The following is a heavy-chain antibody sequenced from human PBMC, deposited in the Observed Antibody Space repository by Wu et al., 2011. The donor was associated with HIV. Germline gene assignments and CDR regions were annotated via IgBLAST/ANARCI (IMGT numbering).Heavy chain of an antibody. CDR3: TRSGEAAAYYYYYMNV. J-gene: IGHJ6*03. D-gene: IGHD2-2*01. V-gene: IGHV1-69*14. Sequence: QVLLVQSGAEVKKPGSSVKVSCKTSGDXLTKYAFSWVRQAPGQGLEWMGGIIPNSGTTNYARKFQGRFTVTADTSTTTVHMELRSLRSEDTAVYFCTRSGEAAAYYYYYMNVWGKGTTVTISS. CDR2: IIPNSGTT. CDR1: GDXLTKYA.